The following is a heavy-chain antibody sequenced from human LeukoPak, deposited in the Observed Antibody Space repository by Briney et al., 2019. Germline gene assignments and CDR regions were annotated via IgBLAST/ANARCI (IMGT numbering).Heavy chain of an antibody. CDR3: AKGGGQAGATGWVT. J-gene: IGHJ4*02. Sequence: SGGSLRLSCAASGFTFSSYAMHWVRQAPGKGLEWVSGISWNSGSIGYADSVKGRFTISRDNAKNSLYLQMNSLRAEDTALYYCAKGGGQAGATGWVTWGQGTLVTVSS. CDR1: GFTFSSYA. V-gene: IGHV3-9*01. CDR2: ISWNSGSI. D-gene: IGHD1-26*01.